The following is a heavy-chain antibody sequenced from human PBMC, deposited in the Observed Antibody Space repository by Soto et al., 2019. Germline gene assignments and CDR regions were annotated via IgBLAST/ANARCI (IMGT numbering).Heavy chain of an antibody. D-gene: IGHD5-12*01. CDR1: GYTFYTYG. V-gene: IGHV1-18*01. CDR3: ARDPNGGYDFAY. J-gene: IGHJ4*02. CDR2: ISASDGDT. Sequence: QVQLVQSGAEVKEPGASVKVSCKASGYTFYTYGYSWVRQAPGQGLEWMGWISASDGDTNYAQTFQGRVTMTTDTSTPTAYLELRNLRSDDTAVYYCARDPNGGYDFAYWGQGTLVTVSS.